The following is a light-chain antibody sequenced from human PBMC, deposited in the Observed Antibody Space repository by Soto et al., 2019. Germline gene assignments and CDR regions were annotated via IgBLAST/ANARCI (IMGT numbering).Light chain of an antibody. CDR1: SSDVGYYNY. V-gene: IGLV2-14*03. CDR2: DVS. Sequence: QSALTQPASVSGSPGQSITISCTGTSSDVGYYNYVSWYQQHPDKAPKLIIYDVSYRPSGVSNRVSGSKSGNTASLTISGLQAEDEADYYCSSYSSSSTYVFGTGTKLTVL. CDR3: SSYSSSSTYV. J-gene: IGLJ1*01.